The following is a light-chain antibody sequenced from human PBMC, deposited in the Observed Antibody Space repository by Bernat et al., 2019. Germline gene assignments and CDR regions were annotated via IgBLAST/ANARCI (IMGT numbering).Light chain of an antibody. V-gene: IGKV1-33*01. CDR2: DAS. Sequence: DIQMTQSPSSLCVTVGDRVRITCQATEDIRNSLIWYQQKAGQAPKLLIYDASSLQTGVPSRFSGSGSGTDFTLTITSLQPDDFATYYCQEYASLSFTFGPGTRLDVK. CDR1: EDIRNS. J-gene: IGKJ3*01. CDR3: QEYASLSFT.